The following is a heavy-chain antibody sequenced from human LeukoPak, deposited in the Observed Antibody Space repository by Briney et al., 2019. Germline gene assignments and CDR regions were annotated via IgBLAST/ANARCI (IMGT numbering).Heavy chain of an antibody. CDR2: IYDSGST. Sequence: SETLSPTCTVSGGSISSYYWSWIRQPPGNGLEWIGNIYDSGSTNYNPSLKSRVTISVDTSKNQCSLKLSSVTAADTAVYYCARQSISGSSLSYFDYWGQGTLVNVSS. V-gene: IGHV4-59*01. D-gene: IGHD3-22*01. J-gene: IGHJ4*02. CDR3: ARQSISGSSLSYFDY. CDR1: GGSISSYY.